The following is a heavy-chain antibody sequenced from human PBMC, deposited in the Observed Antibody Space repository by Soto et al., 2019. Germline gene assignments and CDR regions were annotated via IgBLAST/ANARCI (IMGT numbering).Heavy chain of an antibody. Sequence: GASVKVSCKASGGTFSSYAISWVRQAPGQGLEWMGWINPNSGGTNYAQKFQGRVTMTRDTSISTAYMELSRLRSDDTAVYYCASHYDFWSGYYKYYYYGMDVWGQGTTVTSP. CDR1: GGTFSSYA. V-gene: IGHV1-2*02. J-gene: IGHJ6*02. D-gene: IGHD3-3*01. CDR3: ASHYDFWSGYYKYYYYGMDV. CDR2: INPNSGGT.